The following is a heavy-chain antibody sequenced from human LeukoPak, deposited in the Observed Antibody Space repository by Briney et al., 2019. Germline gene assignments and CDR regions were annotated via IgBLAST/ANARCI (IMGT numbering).Heavy chain of an antibody. CDR3: ARDPIAATGYFDY. Sequence: GSLRLSCAASGFTVSSNYMSLVRQAPGKGLEWVSVIYSGGSTYYADSVKGRFTISRDNSKNTLYLQMNSLRAEDTAVYYCARDPIAATGYFDYWGQGTLVTVSS. J-gene: IGHJ4*02. D-gene: IGHD6-13*01. V-gene: IGHV3-66*01. CDR2: IYSGGST. CDR1: GFTVSSNY.